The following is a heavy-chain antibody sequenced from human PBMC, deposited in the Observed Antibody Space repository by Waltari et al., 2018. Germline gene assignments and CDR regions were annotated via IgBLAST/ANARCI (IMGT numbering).Heavy chain of an antibody. CDR3: AKDQVAGLRSY. J-gene: IGHJ4*02. CDR2: IYSGVST. D-gene: IGHD6-19*01. V-gene: IGHV3-23*03. CDR1: GFPFSSSA. Sequence: EVQLLESGGGLVQPGGSLRLSCAASGFPFSSSALQWVRQAPVKGLEWVSVIYSGVSTYYADSVKGRFTISRDNSKNTLYLQMNSLRAEDTAVYYCAKDQVAGLRSYWGQGTLVTVSS.